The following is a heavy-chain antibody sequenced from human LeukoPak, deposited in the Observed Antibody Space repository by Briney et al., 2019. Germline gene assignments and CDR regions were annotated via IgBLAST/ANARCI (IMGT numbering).Heavy chain of an antibody. CDR3: ATPRYTRPYYYYYMDV. CDR1: GGTFSSYA. D-gene: IGHD2-2*02. CDR2: IIPIFSTA. V-gene: IGHV1-69*13. Sequence: SVKVSCKASGGTFSSYAISWVRQAPGQGLEWMGGIIPIFSTANYAQKFQGRVTITADESTSTAYMELSSLRSEDTAVYYCATPRYTRPYYYYYMDVWGKGTTVTVSS. J-gene: IGHJ6*03.